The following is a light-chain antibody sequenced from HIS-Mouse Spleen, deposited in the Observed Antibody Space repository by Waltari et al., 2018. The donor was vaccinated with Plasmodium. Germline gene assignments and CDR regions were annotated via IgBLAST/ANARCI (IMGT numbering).Light chain of an antibody. J-gene: IGKJ1*01. CDR3: QQSYSTWT. Sequence: DIQMTQSPSSLSASVGDRVTITCRASQSISNYLNWYQQKPGKAPKFLIYAASTLQSGVPSRFSGSGSGTDFTLTISSLQPEDFATYYCQQSYSTWTFGQGTKGEIK. V-gene: IGKV1-39*01. CDR1: QSISNY. CDR2: AAS.